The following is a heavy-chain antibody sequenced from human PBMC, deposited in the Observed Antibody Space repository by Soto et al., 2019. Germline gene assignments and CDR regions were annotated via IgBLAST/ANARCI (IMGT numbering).Heavy chain of an antibody. Sequence: EVQLLESGGGLVQPGGSLRLSCAASGFTFSSYAMSWVRQAPGKGLEWVSAISGSGGSTYYADSVKGRFTISRDNSKNTLYLQMNSLRAEDTAVYYCAKGQLGYFYYYYGMDVWGPGTTVTVCS. J-gene: IGHJ6*02. CDR1: GFTFSSYA. V-gene: IGHV3-23*01. CDR2: ISGSGGST. CDR3: AKGQLGYFYYYYGMDV. D-gene: IGHD3-16*01.